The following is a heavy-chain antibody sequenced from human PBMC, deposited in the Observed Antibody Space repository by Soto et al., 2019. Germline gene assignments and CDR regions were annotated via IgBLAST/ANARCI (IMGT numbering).Heavy chain of an antibody. Sequence: GASVKVSCKASGYTFTGYGISWVRQAPGQGLEWMGWISAYNGNTNYAQKLQGRVTMTTDTSTSTAYMELRSLRSDDTAVYYCARDQGRYYDFWSGYPLTFFDYWGQGTLVTVSS. J-gene: IGHJ4*02. D-gene: IGHD3-3*01. CDR3: ARDQGRYYDFWSGYPLTFFDY. V-gene: IGHV1-18*01. CDR1: GYTFTGYG. CDR2: ISAYNGNT.